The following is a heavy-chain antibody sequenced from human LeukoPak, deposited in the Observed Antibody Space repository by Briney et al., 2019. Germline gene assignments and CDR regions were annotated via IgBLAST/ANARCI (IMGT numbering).Heavy chain of an antibody. D-gene: IGHD2-15*01. CDR1: GFTFSSYW. J-gene: IGHJ3*02. CDR3: ARDRVYCSGGSCFGDAFDI. V-gene: IGHV3-7*01. CDR2: IKQDGSEK. Sequence: GGSLRLSCAASGFTFSSYWMSWVRQAPGKGLEWVANIKQDGSEKYYVDSVKGRFTISRDNAKNSLYLQMKSLRAEDTAVYYCARDRVYCSGGSCFGDAFDIWGQGTMVTVSS.